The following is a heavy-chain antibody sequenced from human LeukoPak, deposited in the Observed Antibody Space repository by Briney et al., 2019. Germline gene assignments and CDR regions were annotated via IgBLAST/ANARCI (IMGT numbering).Heavy chain of an antibody. CDR1: GFTFSSYA. J-gene: IGHJ4*02. Sequence: GGSLRLSCAASGFTFSSYAMSCVRQAPGKGLEWGSAISGSGCSTYYADSVKGRFNIYRDNSKNTLYLEMNSLRDEDTAVYYCAHVAGWAAAGTYYFDYWGQGTLVTVSS. V-gene: IGHV3-23*01. D-gene: IGHD6-13*01. CDR3: AHVAGWAAAGTYYFDY. CDR2: ISGSGCST.